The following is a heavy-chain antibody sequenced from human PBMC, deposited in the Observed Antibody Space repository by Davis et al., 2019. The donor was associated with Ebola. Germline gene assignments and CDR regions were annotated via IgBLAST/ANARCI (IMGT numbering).Heavy chain of an antibody. CDR3: ARRVITTSGVAIGAFDV. D-gene: IGHD3-3*01. CDR1: GYSFTNYW. Sequence: PGGSLRLSCKGSGYSFTNYWIAWVRQTPGKGLEWMGIIYPGDSDTRYSPSFEGQVTFSADNSITTAYLQWNSLKASDTAIYYCARRVITTSGVAIGAFDVWGPGTMVTVSA. CDR2: IYPGDSDT. J-gene: IGHJ3*01. V-gene: IGHV5-51*01.